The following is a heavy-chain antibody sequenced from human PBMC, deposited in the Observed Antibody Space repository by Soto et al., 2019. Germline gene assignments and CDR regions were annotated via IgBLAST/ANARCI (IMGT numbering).Heavy chain of an antibody. CDR2: IYYSGST. CDR3: ARGDQWPGLKLGY. J-gene: IGHJ4*02. V-gene: IGHV4-39*07. D-gene: IGHD6-19*01. CDR1: GASVSSSSYY. Sequence: SETLSLTCTVSGASVSSSSYYLGWIRHPPGKGLEWIGSIYYSGSTYYNPSLKSRVTISVDTSKTQFSLRLSSVTAADSGVYFCARGDQWPGLKLGYWGQGTLVTVSS.